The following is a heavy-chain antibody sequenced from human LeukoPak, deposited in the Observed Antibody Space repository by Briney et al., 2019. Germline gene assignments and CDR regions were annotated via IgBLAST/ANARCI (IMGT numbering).Heavy chain of an antibody. J-gene: IGHJ4*02. Sequence: PSETLSLTCAVYVGSLCVYNSSGSCEPPGEGLEWIGEINHSGSTNCNPSLKSRVTISVDTSKNQFSLKLSSVTAADTAVYYCASPSSGWYNWGQGTLVTVSS. CDR2: INHSGST. CDR3: ASPSSGWYN. V-gene: IGHV4-34*01. D-gene: IGHD6-19*01. CDR1: VGSLCVYN.